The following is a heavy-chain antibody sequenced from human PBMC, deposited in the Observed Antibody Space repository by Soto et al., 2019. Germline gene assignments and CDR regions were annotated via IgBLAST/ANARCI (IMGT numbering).Heavy chain of an antibody. D-gene: IGHD2-8*01. CDR3: ARDPSADSVLMVYRLRDYYYGMDV. CDR1: GGTFSSYA. J-gene: IGHJ6*02. Sequence: SSVKVSCKASGGTFSSYATSWVRQAPGQGLEWMGGIIPIFGTANYAQKFQGRVTITADESTSTAYMELSSLRSEDTDVYYCARDPSADSVLMVYRLRDYYYGMDVWGQGTTVTVSS. CDR2: IIPIFGTA. V-gene: IGHV1-69*13.